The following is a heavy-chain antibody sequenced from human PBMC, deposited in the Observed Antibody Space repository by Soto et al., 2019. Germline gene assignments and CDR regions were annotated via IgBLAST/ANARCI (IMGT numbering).Heavy chain of an antibody. J-gene: IGHJ5*02. Sequence: QITLKESGPTLAKPTQTRTLTCTFSGFSLSTTGVGVGWMRQPPGKPLEWLALIYWDDDKRYSPSLKSRHTITNGTSTYEVVLTMTNTDPLDTATDYCAYAEFYGAGTYCNPYNWFDPWGQGTLVTVSS. V-gene: IGHV2-5*02. CDR1: GFSLSTTGVG. CDR3: AYAEFYGAGTYCNPYNWFDP. D-gene: IGHD3-10*01. CDR2: IYWDDDK.